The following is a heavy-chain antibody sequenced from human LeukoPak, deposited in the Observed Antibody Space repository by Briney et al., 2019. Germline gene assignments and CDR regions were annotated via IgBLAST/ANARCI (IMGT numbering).Heavy chain of an antibody. J-gene: IGHJ3*02. V-gene: IGHV3-30-3*01. CDR1: GFTFSSYA. Sequence: GRSLRLSYAASGFTFSSYAMHWVRRAPGKGLEWVAVISYDGSNKYYADSVKGRFTISRDNSKNTLYLQMNSLRAEDMAVYYCARSRGSFDIWGQGTMVTVSS. CDR2: ISYDGSNK. D-gene: IGHD3-10*01. CDR3: ARSRGSFDI.